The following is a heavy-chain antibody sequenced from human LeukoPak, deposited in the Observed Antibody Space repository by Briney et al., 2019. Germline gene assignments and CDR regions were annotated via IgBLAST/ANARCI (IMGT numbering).Heavy chain of an antibody. V-gene: IGHV3-23*01. Sequence: PGGSLRLSCAASGFTFSSYAMSWVRQAPGKGLEWVSAISGSGGSTYYADSVKGRLTISRDNSKNTLYLQMSSLRAEDTAVYYCAKDLEGSKGYWGQGTLVTVSS. D-gene: IGHD1-1*01. CDR1: GFTFSSYA. CDR2: ISGSGGST. CDR3: AKDLEGSKGY. J-gene: IGHJ4*02.